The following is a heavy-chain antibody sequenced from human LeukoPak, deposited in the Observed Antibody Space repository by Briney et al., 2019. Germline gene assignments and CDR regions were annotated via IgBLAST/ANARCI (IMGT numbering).Heavy chain of an antibody. J-gene: IGHJ4*02. Sequence: SETLSLTCTVSGGSISSGSYYWRWIRQPAGKGLEWIGRIYTSGSTNYNPSLKSRVTISVDTSKNQFSLKLSSVTAADTAVYYCARDKITMVRGVIRATFDYWGQGTLVTVSS. CDR2: IYTSGST. CDR1: GGSISSGSYY. D-gene: IGHD3-10*01. CDR3: ARDKITMVRGVIRATFDY. V-gene: IGHV4-61*02.